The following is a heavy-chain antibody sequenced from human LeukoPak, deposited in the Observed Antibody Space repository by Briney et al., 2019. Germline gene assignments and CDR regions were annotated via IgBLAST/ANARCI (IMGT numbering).Heavy chain of an antibody. CDR1: GGSISSHF. CDR2: IHYSGNT. V-gene: IGHV4-59*11. J-gene: IGHJ4*02. Sequence: SETLSLTCTVSGGSISSHFWTWIRQPPGKGLEWIGYIHYSGNTNYNPSLKSRVSISVDTSKNQFSLKLSSVTAADTAVYYCARGGGGIAARPYDYWGQGTLVTVSS. D-gene: IGHD6-6*01. CDR3: ARGGGGIAARPYDY.